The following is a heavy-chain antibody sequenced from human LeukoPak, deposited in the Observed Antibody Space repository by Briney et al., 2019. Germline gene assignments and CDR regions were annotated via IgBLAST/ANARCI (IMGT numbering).Heavy chain of an antibody. CDR1: GGSISSYY. Sequence: SETLSLTCTVSGGSISSYYWSWIRQPPGKGLEWIGYIYYSGSTNYNPSLKSRVTISVDTSKNQFSLKLSSVTAADTAVYYCARDTYYDFWSGSYGMDVWGQGTTVTVSS. V-gene: IGHV4-59*01. J-gene: IGHJ6*02. CDR3: ARDTYYDFWSGSYGMDV. D-gene: IGHD3-3*01. CDR2: IYYSGST.